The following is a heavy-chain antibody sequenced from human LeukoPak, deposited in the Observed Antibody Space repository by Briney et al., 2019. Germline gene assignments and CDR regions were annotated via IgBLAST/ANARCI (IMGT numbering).Heavy chain of an antibody. Sequence: SETLSLTRSVSGGSISSLYWSWIRQPPGKGLEWIGYIYYTGSTNYNPSLKSRVTMFVDMSKNQFSLRLSSVTAADTAVYYCARHRAYSSSSPFDYWGQGTLGTVSS. D-gene: IGHD6-6*01. V-gene: IGHV4-59*08. J-gene: IGHJ4*02. CDR3: ARHRAYSSSSPFDY. CDR2: IYYTGST. CDR1: GGSISSLY.